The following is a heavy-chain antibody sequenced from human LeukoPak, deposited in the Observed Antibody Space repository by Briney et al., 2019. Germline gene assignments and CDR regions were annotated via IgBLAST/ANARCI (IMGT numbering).Heavy chain of an antibody. D-gene: IGHD3/OR15-3a*01. J-gene: IGHJ3*01. Sequence: SETLSLTCTVSGDSIISNIYWWDWVRLPPGKGLEWIGATFYTGRTFYSPSLESRVTISVDTSKNQFSLDLSSATAADTADYYCARRRHNFDFYDVWGQGTRVTVSS. CDR1: GDSIISNIYW. CDR2: TFYTGRT. CDR3: ARRRHNFDFYDV. V-gene: IGHV4-39*01.